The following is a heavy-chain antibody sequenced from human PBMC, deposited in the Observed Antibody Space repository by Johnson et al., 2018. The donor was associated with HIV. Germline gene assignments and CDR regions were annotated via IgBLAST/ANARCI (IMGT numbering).Heavy chain of an antibody. CDR1: GFPFSSYG. D-gene: IGHD3-3*01. CDR2: IRYDGSNK. CDR3: STGLTIFGVVILDGFEI. Sequence: QVQLVESGGGVVQPGRSLRLSCAASGFPFSSYGMHWVRQAPGKGLEWVAFIRYDGSNKYYAHSVKGRFTISRENSKDTLFLEMNGLKSDDTGVYYCSTGLTIFGVVILDGFEIWGQGTMVNVSS. V-gene: IGHV3-30*02. J-gene: IGHJ3*02.